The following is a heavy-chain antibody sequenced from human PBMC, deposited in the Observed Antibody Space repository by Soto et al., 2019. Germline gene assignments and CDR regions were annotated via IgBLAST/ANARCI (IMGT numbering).Heavy chain of an antibody. CDR3: AKRRDGYNRYWYFDL. Sequence: QVQLVQSGAEVKKPGSSVKVSCKASGGTFSSYAISWVRQAPGQGLEWMGGIIPIFGTANYAQKFQGRVTITADESTRTAYMELGSMRSEDTAVYYCAKRRDGYNRYWYFDLWGRGTLVTVSA. V-gene: IGHV1-69*12. J-gene: IGHJ2*01. CDR1: GGTFSSYA. D-gene: IGHD5-12*01. CDR2: IIPIFGTA.